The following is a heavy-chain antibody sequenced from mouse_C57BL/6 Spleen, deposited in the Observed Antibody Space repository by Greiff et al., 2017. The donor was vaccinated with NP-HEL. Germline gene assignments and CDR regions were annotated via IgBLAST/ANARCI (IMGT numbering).Heavy chain of an antibody. D-gene: IGHD3-3*01. J-gene: IGHJ4*01. CDR2: IDPETGGT. CDR1: GYTFTDYD. Sequence: VQRVESGAELVRPGASVTLSCKASGYTFTDYDMHWVKQTPVHGLEWIGAIDPETGGTAYNQKFKGKAILTADKSSSTAYMELRSLTSEDSAVYYCTRPGLDAMDYWGQGTSVTVSS. V-gene: IGHV1-15*01. CDR3: TRPGLDAMDY.